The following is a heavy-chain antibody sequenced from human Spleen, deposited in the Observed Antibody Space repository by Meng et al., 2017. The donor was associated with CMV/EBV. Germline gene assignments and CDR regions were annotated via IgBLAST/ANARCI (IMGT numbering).Heavy chain of an antibody. V-gene: IGHV3-48*04. J-gene: IGHJ4*02. CDR3: AVAHNDFWSGLGGYYLDY. CDR1: GFTFSSSS. Sequence: GEFLKISCAASGFTFSSSSMNWVRPAPGKGLEWISYISSSSTTIYYADSVKGRFTISRDNAKNSLYPQLNSLRAEDTAVYYCAVAHNDFWSGLGGYYLDYWGRGTLVTVSS. D-gene: IGHD3-3*01. CDR2: ISSSSTTI.